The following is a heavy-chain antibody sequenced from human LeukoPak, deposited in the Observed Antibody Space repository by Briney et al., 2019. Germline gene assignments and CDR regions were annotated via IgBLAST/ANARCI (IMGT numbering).Heavy chain of an antibody. J-gene: IGHJ4*02. Sequence: GGSLRLSCAASGFTVSSNYMSWVRQAPGKGLEWVSVIYSGGSTYYADSVKGRFTISRDNSKNTLYLQMNSLRAEDTAVYYCARAGYYYDSSDYYYVDYWGQGTLVTVSS. CDR1: GFTVSSNY. V-gene: IGHV3-53*01. D-gene: IGHD3-22*01. CDR3: ARAGYYYDSSDYYYVDY. CDR2: IYSGGST.